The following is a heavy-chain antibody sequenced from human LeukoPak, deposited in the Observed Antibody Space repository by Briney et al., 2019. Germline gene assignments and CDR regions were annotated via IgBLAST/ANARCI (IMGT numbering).Heavy chain of an antibody. CDR1: GGSIRSSTYY. V-gene: IGHV4-39*01. Sequence: SETLSLTCTVSGGSIRSSTYYWAWFRQPPGRGLEWIGTIYYTGSTYYKPSLKSRISMSVDTSKNEFSLKLSSVTAADTAVYYCARNYDDTNGYTDWGQGTLVTVSS. CDR3: ARNYDDTNGYTD. D-gene: IGHD3-22*01. CDR2: IYYTGST. J-gene: IGHJ4*02.